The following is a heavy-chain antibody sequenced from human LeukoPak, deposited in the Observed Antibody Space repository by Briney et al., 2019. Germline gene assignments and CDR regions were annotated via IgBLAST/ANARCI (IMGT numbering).Heavy chain of an antibody. Sequence: PSETLSLTCTVSGGSISSSSYYWSWIRQPPGKGLEWIGYIYYSGSTNYNPSLKSRVTISVDTSKNQFSLKLSSVTAADTAVYYCARGTVTTDDAFDIWGQGTMVTVSS. D-gene: IGHD4-17*01. CDR1: GGSISSSSYY. CDR2: IYYSGST. J-gene: IGHJ3*02. V-gene: IGHV4-61*05. CDR3: ARGTVTTDDAFDI.